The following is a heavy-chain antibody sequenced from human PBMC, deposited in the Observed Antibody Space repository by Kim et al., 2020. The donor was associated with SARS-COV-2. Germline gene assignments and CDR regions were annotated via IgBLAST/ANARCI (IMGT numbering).Heavy chain of an antibody. CDR1: GGSFSSGGYY. CDR2: IYYRGTT. J-gene: IGHJ5*02. V-gene: IGHV4-31*03. Sequence: SETLSLTCTVSGGSFSSGGYYWSWIRQPAGKGLEWIGYIYYRGTTYYSPSLKSRVSISLDTSKNQFSLNLSSVTAADTAVYYCARAQNYAWFVIWGQGT. D-gene: IGHD3-16*01. CDR3: ARAQNYAWFVI.